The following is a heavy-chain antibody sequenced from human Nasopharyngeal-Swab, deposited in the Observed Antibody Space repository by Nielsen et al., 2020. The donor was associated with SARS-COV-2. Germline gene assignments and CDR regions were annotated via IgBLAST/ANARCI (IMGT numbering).Heavy chain of an antibody. CDR1: GYSFTSYW. CDR2: IYPGDSDT. J-gene: IGHJ4*02. CDR3: AGGLIAAAGIFDY. D-gene: IGHD6-13*01. Sequence: KVSCKGSGYSFTSYWIGWVRQMPGKGLEWMGIIYPGDSDTRYSPYFQGQVTISADKSISTAYLQWSSLKASDTAMYYCAGGLIAAAGIFDYWDQGTMVTVSS. V-gene: IGHV5-51*01.